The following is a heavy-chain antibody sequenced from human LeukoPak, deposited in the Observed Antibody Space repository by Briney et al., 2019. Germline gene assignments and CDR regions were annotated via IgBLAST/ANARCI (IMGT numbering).Heavy chain of an antibody. Sequence: SETLSLTCTVSGGSISSSTYFWGWIRQPPGKGLEWIGSVYYSGSTYYSPSLKSRVTISVDTSRNQFSLKLSSVTATDTAVYYCARAGEYDSLTGYQYYLDPWGQGTLVTVSS. CDR3: ARAGEYDSLTGYQYYLDP. CDR1: GGSISSSTYF. CDR2: VYYSGST. D-gene: IGHD3-9*01. V-gene: IGHV4-39*01. J-gene: IGHJ5*02.